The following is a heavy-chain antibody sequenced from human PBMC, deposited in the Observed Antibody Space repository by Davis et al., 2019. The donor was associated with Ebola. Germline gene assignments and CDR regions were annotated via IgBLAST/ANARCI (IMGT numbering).Heavy chain of an antibody. Sequence: PGGSLRLSCVGSGFDFIRYAMFCVRQGPGKGLVLVSRINSDGSSTSYADSVKGRFTISRDNAKNSLYLQMSSLRDEDTAVYYCARDLFGDSYYGMDVWGQGTTVTVSS. CDR1: GFDFIRYA. V-gene: IGHV3-74*01. J-gene: IGHJ6*02. CDR2: INSDGSST. CDR3: ARDLFGDSYYGMDV. D-gene: IGHD3-10*01.